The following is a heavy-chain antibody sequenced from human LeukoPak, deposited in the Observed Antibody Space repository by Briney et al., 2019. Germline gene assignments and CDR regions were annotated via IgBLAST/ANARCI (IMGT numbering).Heavy chain of an antibody. Sequence: SETLSLTCSVSGGSINTYYWSCIRQPAGKGLEWIGRIHSSGSTNYNPSLKSRVTISVDTSKNQFSLKLSSVTAADTAVYYCARTHCSGGSCSSNWFDPWGQGTLVTVSS. V-gene: IGHV4-4*07. D-gene: IGHD2-15*01. CDR1: GGSINTYY. CDR2: IHSSGST. J-gene: IGHJ5*02. CDR3: ARTHCSGGSCSSNWFDP.